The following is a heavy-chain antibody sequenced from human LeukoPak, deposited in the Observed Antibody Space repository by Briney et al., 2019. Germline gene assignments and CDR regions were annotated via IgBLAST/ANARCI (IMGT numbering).Heavy chain of an antibody. CDR1: GGSFSGYY. CDR3: ARLIAAAGTLDY. J-gene: IGHJ4*02. V-gene: IGHV4-34*01. D-gene: IGHD6-13*01. Sequence: PSETLSLTCAVYGGSFSGYYWSWIRQPPGKGLEWIGEINHSGSTNYNPSLKSRVTISVDTSKNQFSLKLSSVTAADTAVYYCARLIAAAGTLDYWGQGTLVTVSS. CDR2: INHSGST.